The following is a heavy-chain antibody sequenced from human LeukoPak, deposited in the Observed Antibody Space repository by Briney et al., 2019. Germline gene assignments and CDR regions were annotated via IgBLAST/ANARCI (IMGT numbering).Heavy chain of an antibody. CDR2: IYPSDSDT. CDR3: ARGIDSGSYSDY. J-gene: IGHJ4*02. Sequence: GEPWKISGKGSGYSSTIYLISWVRQTPGKGLEWMGFIYPSDSDTSNSPSFQGQVTISADKSISTAYLQWSSMKASDTVMYYCARGIDSGSYSDYWGQGTLVTVSS. CDR1: GYSSTIYL. D-gene: IGHD1-26*01. V-gene: IGHV5-51*01.